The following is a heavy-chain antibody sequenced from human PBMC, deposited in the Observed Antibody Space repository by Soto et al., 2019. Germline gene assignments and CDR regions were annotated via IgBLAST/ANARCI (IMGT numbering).Heavy chain of an antibody. D-gene: IGHD5-12*01. CDR3: ARAVVTTTPNFDY. V-gene: IGHV1-2*04. Sequence: ASVKVSCKASGYTFTGYYIHWARQAPGQGLEWMGWINPNSGATNYAQKLQGWVTMTRDTSISTAYMELSRLRSDDTALYYCARAVVTTTPNFDYWGQGTLVTVSS. J-gene: IGHJ4*02. CDR2: INPNSGAT. CDR1: GYTFTGYY.